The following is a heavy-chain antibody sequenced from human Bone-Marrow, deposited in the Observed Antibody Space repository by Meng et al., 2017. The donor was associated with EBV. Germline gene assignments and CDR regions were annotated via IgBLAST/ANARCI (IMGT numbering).Heavy chain of an antibody. D-gene: IGHD5-12*01. CDR3: ARHKKRYSGYDSSVVEN. CDR1: GFTFRDYY. Sequence: QVQLVESGGXVVKPGGSXRLSCAXSGFTFRDYYMSWVRQAPGKGLEWVSYISSGGATIFYADSVKGRFTISRDNAKNSLYLQMNSLRADDTGVYHCARHKKRYSGYDSSVVENWGQGALVTVSS. V-gene: IGHV3-11*01. J-gene: IGHJ4*02. CDR2: ISSGGATI.